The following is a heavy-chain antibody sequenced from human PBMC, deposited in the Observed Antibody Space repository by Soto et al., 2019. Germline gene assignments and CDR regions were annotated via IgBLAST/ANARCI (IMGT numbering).Heavy chain of an antibody. D-gene: IGHD1-26*01. V-gene: IGHV3-30*18. CDR2: ISNDGSNK. CDR3: AKAAGGYYVGVDY. CDR1: GFTFSSYG. J-gene: IGHJ4*02. Sequence: QVQLVESGGGVVQPGRSLRLSCAASGFTFSSYGMHWVRQAPGKGLEWVAVISNDGSNKYYEDSVKGRFTISRDNSKNPLYLQMNSLRAEDTAVYYCAKAAGGYYVGVDYWGQGTLVTVSS.